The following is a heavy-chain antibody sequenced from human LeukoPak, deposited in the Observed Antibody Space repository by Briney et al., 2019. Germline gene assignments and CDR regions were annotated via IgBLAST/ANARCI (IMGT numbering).Heavy chain of an antibody. J-gene: IGHJ4*02. D-gene: IGHD4-23*01. CDR2: IYYSGST. Sequence: SETLSLTCTVSGGSISSYYWSWIRQPPGKGLEWIGYIYYSGSTNYNPSLKSRVTISVDTSKNQFSLKLSSVTAADTAVYYCAGGHDYGANSWFDYWGQGTLVTVSS. CDR1: GGSISSYY. CDR3: AGGHDYGANSWFDY. V-gene: IGHV4-59*01.